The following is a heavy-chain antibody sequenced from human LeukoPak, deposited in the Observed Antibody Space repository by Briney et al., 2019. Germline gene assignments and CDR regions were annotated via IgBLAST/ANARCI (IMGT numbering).Heavy chain of an antibody. D-gene: IGHD2-21*02. Sequence: GGSLRLSCAASGFTFSNAWMSWVRQAPGKGLEWVGRIKSKTDGGTTDYAAPVKGRFTISRDDSKNTLYLQMNSLKTEDTAVYYCTTLPALKTYCGGDCYNWGQGTLVTVSS. V-gene: IGHV3-15*01. CDR1: GFTFSNAW. CDR3: TTLPALKTYCGGDCYN. J-gene: IGHJ4*02. CDR2: IKSKTDGGTT.